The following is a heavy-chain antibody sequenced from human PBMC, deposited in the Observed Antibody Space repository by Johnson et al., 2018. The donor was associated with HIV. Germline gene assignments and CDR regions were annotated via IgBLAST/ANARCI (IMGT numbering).Heavy chain of an antibody. J-gene: IGHJ3*02. V-gene: IGHV3-66*03. D-gene: IGHD3-3*01. CDR1: GFTVSSNY. CDR3: ASGAYYDFWSGLAHAFDI. Sequence: VQLVESVGGLIQPGGSLRLSCAASGFTVSSNYMSWVRQAPGKGLEWVSAIYSGGSTYYTDSVKGRFTVSRDSSKNTLYLQMNSLRAEDTAVYYCASGAYYDFWSGLAHAFDIWGQGTMVTVSS. CDR2: IYSGGST.